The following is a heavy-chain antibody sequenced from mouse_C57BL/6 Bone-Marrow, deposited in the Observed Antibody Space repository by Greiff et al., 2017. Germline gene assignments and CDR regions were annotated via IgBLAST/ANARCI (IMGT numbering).Heavy chain of an antibody. CDR3: ARLHYGSSLYAMDY. D-gene: IGHD1-1*01. CDR2: IYPGDGDT. J-gene: IGHJ4*01. CDR1: GYAFSSYW. Sequence: VQLQQSGAELVKPGASVKISCKASGYAFSSYWMNWVKQRPGKGLEWIGQIYPGDGDTNYNGKFKGKATLTADKSSSTAYMQLSSLTSEDSAVYFCARLHYGSSLYAMDYWGQGTSVTVSS. V-gene: IGHV1-80*01.